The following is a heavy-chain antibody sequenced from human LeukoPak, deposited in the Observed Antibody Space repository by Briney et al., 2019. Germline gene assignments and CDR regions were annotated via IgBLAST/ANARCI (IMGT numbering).Heavy chain of an antibody. Sequence: PSETLSLTCTVSGASINSGRYYWSWIRQSAGKGLEWIGRIYTSGSTNYNPSLKSRVTMSVDTSKNQFSLKLSSVTAADTAVYYCARCGSYYHEYYYYMDVWGKGTTVTISS. CDR1: GASINSGRYY. D-gene: IGHD1-26*01. V-gene: IGHV4-61*02. CDR2: IYTSGST. J-gene: IGHJ6*03. CDR3: ARCGSYYHEYYYYMDV.